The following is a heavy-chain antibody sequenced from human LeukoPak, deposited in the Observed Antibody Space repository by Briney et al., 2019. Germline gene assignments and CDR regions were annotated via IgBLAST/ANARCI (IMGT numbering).Heavy chain of an antibody. V-gene: IGHV3-48*01. D-gene: IGHD4-11*01. CDR3: ARDQVVTAVTTTFDY. J-gene: IGHJ4*02. Sequence: GGSLRLSCAASGFTFSSYSMNWVRQAPGKGLEWVSYISSSSSTIYYADSVKGRFTISRDNAKNSLYLQMNSLRAEDTAVYYCARDQVVTAVTTTFDYWGQGTLVTVSS. CDR1: GFTFSSYS. CDR2: ISSSSSTI.